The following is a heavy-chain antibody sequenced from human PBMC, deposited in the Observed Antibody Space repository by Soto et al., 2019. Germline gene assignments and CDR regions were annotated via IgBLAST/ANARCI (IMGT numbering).Heavy chain of an antibody. CDR1: GFTFSSYS. V-gene: IGHV3-48*01. D-gene: IGHD1-26*01. Sequence: EVQLVESGGGLVQPGGSLRLSCAASGFTFSSYSMNWVRQAPGKGLEWVPYISSSSSTIYYADSVKGRFTNSRDNAKNSLYLQMNSLRAEDTAVYYCAREEGLLNWFDPWGQGTLVTVSS. CDR2: ISSSSSTI. CDR3: AREEGLLNWFDP. J-gene: IGHJ5*02.